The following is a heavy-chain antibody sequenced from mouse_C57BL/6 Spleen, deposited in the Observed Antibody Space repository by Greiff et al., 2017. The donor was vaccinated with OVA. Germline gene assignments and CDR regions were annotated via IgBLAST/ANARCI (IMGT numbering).Heavy chain of an antibody. CDR2: IYPGDGDT. D-gene: IGHD3-2*02. Sequence: QVQLKESGPELVKPGASVKISCKASGYAFSSSWMNWVKQRPGKGLEWIGRIYPGDGDTNYNGKFKGKATLTADKSSSTAYMQLSSLTSEDSAVYFCAPGSSGYWFAYWGQGTLVTVSA. CDR3: APGSSGYWFAY. CDR1: GYAFSSSW. J-gene: IGHJ3*01. V-gene: IGHV1-82*01.